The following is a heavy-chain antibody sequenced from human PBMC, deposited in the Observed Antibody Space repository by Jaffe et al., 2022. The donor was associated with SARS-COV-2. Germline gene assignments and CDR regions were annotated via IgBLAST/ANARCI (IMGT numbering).Heavy chain of an antibody. V-gene: IGHV3-30*18. CDR3: AKEKTSVGPRVAYYFDY. CDR1: GFTFSSYG. J-gene: IGHJ4*02. Sequence: QVQLVESGGGVVQPGRSLRLSCAASGFTFSSYGMHWVRQAPGKGLEWVAVISYDGSNKYYADSVKGRFTISRDNSKNTLYLQMNSLRAEDTAVYYCAKEKTSVGPRVAYYFDYWGQGTLVTVSS. D-gene: IGHD3-3*01. CDR2: ISYDGSNK.